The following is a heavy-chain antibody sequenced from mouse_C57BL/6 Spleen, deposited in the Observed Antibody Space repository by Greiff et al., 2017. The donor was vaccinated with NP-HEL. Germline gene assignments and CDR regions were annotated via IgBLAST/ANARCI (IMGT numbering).Heavy chain of an antibody. J-gene: IGHJ2*01. CDR3: ARSGSGYGYFDY. CDR2: IHPNSGST. CDR1: GYTFTSYW. V-gene: IGHV1-64*01. D-gene: IGHD3-2*02. Sequence: VQLQQPGAELVKPGASVKLSCKASGYTFTSYWMHWVKQRPGQGLEWIGMIHPNSGSTNYNEKFKSKATLTVDKSSSTAYMQLSSLTSEDSAVYYCARSGSGYGYFDYWGQGTTLTVSS.